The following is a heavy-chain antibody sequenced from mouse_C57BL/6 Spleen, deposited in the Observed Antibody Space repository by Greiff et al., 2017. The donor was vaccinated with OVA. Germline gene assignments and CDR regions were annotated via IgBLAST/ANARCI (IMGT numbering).Heavy chain of an antibody. V-gene: IGHV3-6*01. J-gene: IGHJ3*01. CDR2: ISYDGSN. D-gene: IGHD2-4*01. CDR1: GYSITSGYY. CDR3: ARGDDYPFAY. Sequence: EVQVVESGPGLVKPSQSLSLTCSVTGYSITSGYYWNWIRQFPGNKLEWMGYISYDGSNNYNPSLKNRISITRDTSKNQFFLKLNSVTTEDTATYYCARGDDYPFAYWGQGTLVTVSA.